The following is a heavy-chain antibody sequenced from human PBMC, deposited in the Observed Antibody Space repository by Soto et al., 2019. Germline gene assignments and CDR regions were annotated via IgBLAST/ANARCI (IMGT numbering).Heavy chain of an antibody. CDR1: GFPVRSFA. D-gene: IGHD1-26*01. J-gene: IGHJ4*02. CDR3: ARDPLGGATVPSGDY. CDR2: ISGGGTTT. V-gene: IGHV3-23*01. Sequence: PGGSLRLSCAASGFPVRSFAVSWVRQAPGEGLEGVSAISGGGTTTYYAGSVKGRFTISRDNSKNTVYLQMNSLRAEDSAIYYCARDPLGGATVPSGDYAGQGTLVTVSS.